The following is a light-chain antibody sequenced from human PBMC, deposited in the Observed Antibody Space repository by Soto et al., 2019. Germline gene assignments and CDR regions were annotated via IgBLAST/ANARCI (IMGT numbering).Light chain of an antibody. V-gene: IGKV3-11*01. CDR3: QQRTNWPLT. J-gene: IGKJ4*01. CDR2: DAS. CDR1: RSVTTF. Sequence: EIVLTQSPATLSLSPGERATLSCRASRSVTTFLAWYQQKPGQAPRLLIYDASKRATGVPTWFSGSGSGTDFTLTISSLEPEDFAVYHCQQRTNWPLTFGGGTKVERK.